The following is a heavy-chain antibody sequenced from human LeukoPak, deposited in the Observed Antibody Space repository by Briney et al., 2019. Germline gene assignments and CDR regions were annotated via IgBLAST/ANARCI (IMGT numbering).Heavy chain of an antibody. Sequence: GASVKVSCKASGYTFTGYYMHWVRQAPGQGLEWMGWINPNSGGTNYAQKFQGRVTMTRDTSISTAYMELSRLRSDDTAVYYCASRVGYSYGHSEVRNWFDPWGQGTLVTVSS. CDR1: GYTFTGYY. V-gene: IGHV1-2*02. CDR3: ASRVGYSYGHSEVRNWFDP. D-gene: IGHD5-18*01. J-gene: IGHJ5*02. CDR2: INPNSGGT.